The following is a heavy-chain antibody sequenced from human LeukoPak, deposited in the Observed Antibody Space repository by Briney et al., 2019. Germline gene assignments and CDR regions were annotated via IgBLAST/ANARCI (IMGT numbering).Heavy chain of an antibody. CDR3: AELGITMIGGV. V-gene: IGHV3-48*03. J-gene: IGHJ6*04. CDR1: GFTFSSYA. D-gene: IGHD3-10*02. Sequence: PGGSLRLSCAASGFTFSSYAMSWVPQAPGKGRGWVSYISSSGSTIYYADSVKGRFTISRDNAKNSLYLQMNSLRAEDTAVYYCAELGITMIGGVWGKGTTVTISS. CDR2: ISSSGSTI.